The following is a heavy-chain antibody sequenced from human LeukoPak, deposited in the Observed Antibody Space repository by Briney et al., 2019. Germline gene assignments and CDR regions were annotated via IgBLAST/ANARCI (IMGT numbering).Heavy chain of an antibody. CDR3: ARVLVVVVGANWFDP. CDR2: INHSGST. V-gene: IGHV4-34*01. Sequence: SETLSLTCAVYGGSFSGYYWSWIRQPPGKGLEWIGEINHSGSTNYNPSLKSRVTISVDTSKNQFSLKLSSVTAADTAVYYCARVLVVVVGANWFDPWGQGTLVTVSS. D-gene: IGHD2-15*01. CDR1: GGSFSGYY. J-gene: IGHJ5*02.